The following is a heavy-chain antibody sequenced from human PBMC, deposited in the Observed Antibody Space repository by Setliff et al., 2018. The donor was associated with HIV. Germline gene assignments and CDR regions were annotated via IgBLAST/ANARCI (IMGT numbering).Heavy chain of an antibody. J-gene: IGHJ4*02. D-gene: IGHD2-15*01. Sequence: GGSLRLSCAASGFTFSSYEMNWVRQAPGKGLEWVSYISSSGSTRYYAVSVKGRFTISRDNAKNSLYLQMNSLRAEDTAVYYCAREEIAYYFDYWGQGTLVTVSS. CDR3: AREEIAYYFDY. CDR1: GFTFSSYE. CDR2: ISSSGSTR. V-gene: IGHV3-48*03.